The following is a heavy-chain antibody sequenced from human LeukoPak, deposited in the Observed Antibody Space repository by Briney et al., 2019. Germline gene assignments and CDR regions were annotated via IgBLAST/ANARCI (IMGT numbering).Heavy chain of an antibody. CDR1: GASFSSSTYY. CDR2: IYYSGST. J-gene: IGHJ4*02. CDR3: ASLPVGSKPTDY. D-gene: IGHD2-2*01. Sequence: SETLSLTCTVSGASFSSSTYYWGWIRQPPGKGLEWIGSIYYSGSTYYNPSLKSRVTISLDTSKNQFSLKLSSVTAADTAVYYCASLPVGSKPTDYWGQGILVTVSS. V-gene: IGHV4-39*07.